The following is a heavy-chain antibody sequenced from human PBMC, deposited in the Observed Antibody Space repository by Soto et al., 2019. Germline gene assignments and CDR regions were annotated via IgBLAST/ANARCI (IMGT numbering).Heavy chain of an antibody. J-gene: IGHJ4*02. D-gene: IGHD5-12*01. CDR3: ARSPLLAWLQSWPLDY. CDR2: INPSGGSP. CDR1: GYTFTTYY. Sequence: QVQLVQSGAEVKKPGASVKVSCKASGYTFTTYYIHWVRQAPGQGLEGIGGINPSGGSPTYTQNYQDRVTMTRDTSTSTVTMELGSLTTDDTALYYCARSPLLAWLQSWPLDYWGQGDLVTVSS. V-gene: IGHV1-46*01.